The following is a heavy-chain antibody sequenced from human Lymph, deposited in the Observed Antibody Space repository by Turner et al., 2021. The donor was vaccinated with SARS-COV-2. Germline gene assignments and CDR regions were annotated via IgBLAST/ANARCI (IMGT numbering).Heavy chain of an antibody. J-gene: IGHJ6*02. CDR2: NYYSGTT. Sequence: QLQLQESGPGLVKPSETLSLTCTVSGGSISSSSYYWGWIRQPPGKGLEWIGSNYYSGTTYYNPSLKSRVTISVDTSKNQFSLKLSSVTAADTAVYYCARQRLTRYGMDVWGQGTTVTVSS. V-gene: IGHV4-39*01. D-gene: IGHD2-21*02. CDR3: ARQRLTRYGMDV. CDR1: GGSISSSSYY.